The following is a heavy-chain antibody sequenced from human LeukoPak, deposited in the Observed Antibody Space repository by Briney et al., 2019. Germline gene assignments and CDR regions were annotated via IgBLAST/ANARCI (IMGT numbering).Heavy chain of an antibody. CDR2: IKQDGSQE. CDR3: AIDPNWGTHS. J-gene: IGHJ4*02. Sequence: PGGSLRLSCAASRFTLSTYWMSWVRQAPGKGLEWVAHIKQDGSQEYYVDSVKGRFTISRDNSKNALYLQMNSLRVEDTAVYYCAIDPNWGTHSWGQGVLVTVSS. CDR1: RFTLSTYW. V-gene: IGHV3-7*03. D-gene: IGHD7-27*01.